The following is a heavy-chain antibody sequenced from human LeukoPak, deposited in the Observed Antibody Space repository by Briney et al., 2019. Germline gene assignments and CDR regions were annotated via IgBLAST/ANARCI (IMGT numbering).Heavy chain of an antibody. CDR2: ISSSSSYI. CDR1: GFTFSSYS. D-gene: IGHD5-18*01. Sequence: PGGSLRLSCAASGFTFSSYSMNWVRQAPGEGLEWVSSISSSSSYIYDADSVKGRFTISRDNAKNSLYLQMNSLRAEDTAVYYCARWGPNHVDTAMVFYYYYYMDVWGKGTTVTISS. CDR3: ARWGPNHVDTAMVFYYYYYMDV. V-gene: IGHV3-21*01. J-gene: IGHJ6*03.